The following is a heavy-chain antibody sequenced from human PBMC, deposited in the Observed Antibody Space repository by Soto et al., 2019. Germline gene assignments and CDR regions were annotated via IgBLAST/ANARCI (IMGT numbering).Heavy chain of an antibody. V-gene: IGHV3-7*01. Sequence: GESLKISCAASGFTFSSYWMSWVRQAPGKGLEWVANIKQDGSEKYYVDSVKGRFTISRDNAKNSLYLQMNSLRAEDTAVYYCARVGGSCSSTSCYYYYYYYMDVWGKGTTVTVSS. J-gene: IGHJ6*03. CDR2: IKQDGSEK. CDR1: GFTFSSYW. D-gene: IGHD2-2*01. CDR3: ARVGGSCSSTSCYYYYYYYMDV.